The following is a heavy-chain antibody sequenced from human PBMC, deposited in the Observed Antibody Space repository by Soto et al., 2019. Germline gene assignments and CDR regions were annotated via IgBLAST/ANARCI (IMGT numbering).Heavy chain of an antibody. CDR1: GGTLSTYS. Sequence: QVQLVQSGAAVKKPGSSLKVSCKASGGTLSTYSISWVRQAPGQGLEWMGRIIPFLGIANYAQNFQGRVTITADKSTRTVYMEMSSLRSDDTAVYYCAGVATPDGDYWGQGTLVTVSS. CDR3: AGVATPDGDY. CDR2: IIPFLGIA. V-gene: IGHV1-69*02. J-gene: IGHJ4*02. D-gene: IGHD5-12*01.